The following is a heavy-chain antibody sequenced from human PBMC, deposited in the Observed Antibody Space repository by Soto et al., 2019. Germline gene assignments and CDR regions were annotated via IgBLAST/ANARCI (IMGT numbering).Heavy chain of an antibody. CDR1: GGSFSSYA. J-gene: IGHJ4*02. V-gene: IGHV1-69*06. CDR2: IIPFFGTA. CDR3: ARSKFSGSYSFDY. Sequence: EASVKVSCKASGGSFSSYAMSWVRQAPGQGLEWMGGIIPFFGTANYAEKFQGKVTITADKSTSTAYMELSSLKSEDTAVYFCARSKFSGSYSFDYWGQGTLVTVSS. D-gene: IGHD1-26*01.